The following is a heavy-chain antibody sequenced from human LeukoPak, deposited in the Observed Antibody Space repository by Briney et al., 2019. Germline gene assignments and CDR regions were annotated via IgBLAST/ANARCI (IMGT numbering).Heavy chain of an antibody. CDR3: ARAPYSSGWYLPWGYMDV. CDR2: ISAYNGNT. Sequence: ASVKVSCKASGYTFTSYGISWVRQAPGQGLEWMGWISAYNGNTNDAQKFQGRVTMTTDTSTSTAYMELRSLRSDDTAVYYCARAPYSSGWYLPWGYMDVWGKGTTVTISS. V-gene: IGHV1-18*01. D-gene: IGHD6-19*01. CDR1: GYTFTSYG. J-gene: IGHJ6*03.